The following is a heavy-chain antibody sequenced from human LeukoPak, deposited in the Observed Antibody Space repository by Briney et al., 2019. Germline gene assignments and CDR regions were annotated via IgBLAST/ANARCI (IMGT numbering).Heavy chain of an antibody. CDR2: TYYRSKWYN. CDR3: ARDVFTPILRYIVATRDAFDI. J-gene: IGHJ3*02. CDR1: GDSVSSNSAA. Sequence: SQTLSLTCAISGDSVSSNSAAWNWIRQSPSRGLEWLGRTYYRSKWYNDYAVSVKSRITINPDTSKNQFSLQLNSVTPEDTAVYYCARDVFTPILRYIVATRDAFDIWGQGTMVTVSS. D-gene: IGHD5-12*01. V-gene: IGHV6-1*01.